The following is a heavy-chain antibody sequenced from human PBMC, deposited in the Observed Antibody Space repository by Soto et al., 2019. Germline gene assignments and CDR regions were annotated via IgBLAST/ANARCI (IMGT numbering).Heavy chain of an antibody. CDR2: HETSDSYT. D-gene: IGHD3-22*01. CDR1: GYSFTSYW. Sequence: GESLKISCKGSGYSFTSYWISWVRQMPGKGLGWVGRHETSDSYTNYSPSFQCHVTISADKSISTTYRQSTSLKAADTAMYYCTRHYVAHYDISKTYGMDVWGQGTTVTVSS. V-gene: IGHV5-10-1*01. J-gene: IGHJ6*02. CDR3: TRHYVAHYDISKTYGMDV.